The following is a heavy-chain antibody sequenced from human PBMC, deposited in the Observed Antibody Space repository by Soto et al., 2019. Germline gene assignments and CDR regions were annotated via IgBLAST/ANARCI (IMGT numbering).Heavy chain of an antibody. Sequence: SETLSLTCTVSCGSVSSGDYFWSWLRQSPGKRLEWIAYIYYSGSTNYNPSLKSRATISVDTSKSQVSLTLTSMTAADAALYYCARSPNYYYYGFDVWGKGTAVTVSS. D-gene: IGHD3-10*01. J-gene: IGHJ6*04. V-gene: IGHV4-61*08. CDR2: IYYSGST. CDR3: ARSPNYYYYGFDV. CDR1: CGSVSSGDYF.